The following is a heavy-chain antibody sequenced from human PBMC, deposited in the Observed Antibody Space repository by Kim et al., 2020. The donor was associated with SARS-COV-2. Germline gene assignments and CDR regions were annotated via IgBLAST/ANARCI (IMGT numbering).Heavy chain of an antibody. CDR3: AAGNSGSPNRDYFDY. J-gene: IGHJ4*02. CDR1: GGSISSGGYY. CDR2: IYYSGST. V-gene: IGHV4-31*03. D-gene: IGHD3-10*01. Sequence: SETLSLTCTVSGGSISSGGYYWSWIRQHPGKGLEWIGYIYYSGSTYYNPSLKSRVTISVDTSKNQFSLKLSSVTAADTAVYYCAAGNSGSPNRDYFDYWGQGTLVTVSS.